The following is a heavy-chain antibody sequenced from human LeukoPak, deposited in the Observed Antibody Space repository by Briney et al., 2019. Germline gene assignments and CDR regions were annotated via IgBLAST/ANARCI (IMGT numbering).Heavy chain of an antibody. CDR2: ISAYNGNT. CDR1: GYTFTSYG. D-gene: IGHD4-17*01. J-gene: IGHJ3*02. CDR3: ARDDTTVTTKI. Sequence: ASVKVSCKASGYTFTSYGISWVRQAPGQGLEWMGWISAYNGNTNYAQKFQGRVTITADKSTSTAYMELSSLRSEDTAVYYCARDDTTVTTKIWGQGTMVTVSS. V-gene: IGHV1-18*01.